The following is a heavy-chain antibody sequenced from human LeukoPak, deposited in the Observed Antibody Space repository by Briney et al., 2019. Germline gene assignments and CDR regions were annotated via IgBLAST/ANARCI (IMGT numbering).Heavy chain of an antibody. CDR2: MYYSGST. Sequence: PSETLSLTCTVSGGSISSGDYYWSWIRQPPGKGLEWIAYMYYSGSTYYNPSLKSRVTMSADTSKNQLSLKLSSVTAVDTAVYYCARPYYYDSRIDPWGQGILATVSS. CDR3: ARPYYYDSRIDP. CDR1: GGSISSGDYY. V-gene: IGHV4-30-4*01. D-gene: IGHD3-22*01. J-gene: IGHJ5*02.